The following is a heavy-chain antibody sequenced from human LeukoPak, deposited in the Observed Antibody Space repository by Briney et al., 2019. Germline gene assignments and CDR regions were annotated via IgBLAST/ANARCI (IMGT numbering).Heavy chain of an antibody. CDR1: GFTFSGYA. Sequence: GGSLRLSCAASGFTFSGYAVSWVRQAPGKGLEWVSAISGSGGRTYYADSLKGRFTISRDNSKNTLYLQMNSLRAEDTAVYHCAVAGPLRPPGGLWYSGSYWSPQDYWGQGTLVTVSS. CDR3: AVAGPLRPPGGLWYSGSYWSPQDY. CDR2: ISGSGGRT. V-gene: IGHV3-23*01. D-gene: IGHD1-26*01. J-gene: IGHJ4*02.